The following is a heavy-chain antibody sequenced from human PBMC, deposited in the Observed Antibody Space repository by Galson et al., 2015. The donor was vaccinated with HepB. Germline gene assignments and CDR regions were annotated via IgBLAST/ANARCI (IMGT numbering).Heavy chain of an antibody. J-gene: IGHJ4*02. V-gene: IGHV3-23*01. CDR1: GFTFTSYA. CDR3: ARQNWDYGDRYDY. CDR2: MSGSGDTT. D-gene: IGHD4-17*01. Sequence: SLRLSCAASGFTFTSYAMSWVRQAPGKGLECVSTMSGSGDTTHYSDSVKGRFTISRDNSRNTLFLQMNSLRVEDTAVYYCARQNWDYGDRYDYWGQGTLVTVAS.